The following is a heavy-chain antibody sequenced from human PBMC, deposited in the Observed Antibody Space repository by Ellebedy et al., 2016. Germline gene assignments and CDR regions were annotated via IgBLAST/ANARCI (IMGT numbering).Heavy chain of an antibody. D-gene: IGHD7-27*01. Sequence: ASVKVSCXASGYAFINYGITWVRQAPGQGLEWMGWIAPYSGNMNYAQKFQGRVTMTTDTSTSTAYMELRSLRSDDTAMYYCARDVRHYWGNIDYWGQGTLVTVPS. CDR3: ARDVRHYWGNIDY. CDR1: GYAFINYG. V-gene: IGHV1-18*01. CDR2: IAPYSGNM. J-gene: IGHJ4*02.